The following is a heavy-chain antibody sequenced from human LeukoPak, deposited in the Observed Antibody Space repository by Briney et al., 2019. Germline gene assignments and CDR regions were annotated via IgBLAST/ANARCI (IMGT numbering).Heavy chain of an antibody. CDR2: MNPNSGNT. Sequence: ASVKVSCKASGYTFTSYDINWVRQATGQGLEWMGWMNPNSGNTGYAQKFQGRVTMTRNTSISTAYMELSSLRSEDTAVYYCARECGDSSGYDYWGQGTLVTVSS. CDR3: ARECGDSSGYDY. J-gene: IGHJ4*02. D-gene: IGHD3-22*01. CDR1: GYTFTSYD. V-gene: IGHV1-8*01.